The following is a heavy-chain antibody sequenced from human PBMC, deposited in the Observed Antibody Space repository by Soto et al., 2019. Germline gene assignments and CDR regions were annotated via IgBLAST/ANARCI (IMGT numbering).Heavy chain of an antibody. V-gene: IGHV3-21*01. CDR1: GFTFTRYS. Sequence: GGSLRLSCAASGFTFTRYSMNWVRQSPGKGLEWVSSISSTTNYIYYADSMKGRFTVSRDNAKNSVYLEMNSLSAEDTAVYYCARESEDLTSNFDYWGQGTLVTVSS. CDR2: ISSTTNYI. CDR3: ARESEDLTSNFDY. J-gene: IGHJ4*02.